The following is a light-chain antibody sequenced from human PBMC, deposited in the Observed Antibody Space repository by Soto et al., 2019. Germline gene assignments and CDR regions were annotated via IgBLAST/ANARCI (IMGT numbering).Light chain of an antibody. J-gene: IGLJ3*02. CDR1: SSDVGAYNS. CDR3: SSYTSSSTWV. CDR2: GVS. Sequence: QSALTQPASVSGSPGQSITISCTGTSTGTSSDVGAYNSVSWYQQHPGKAPKLMIYGVSHRPSGVSNRFSGSKSGNTASLTISGLQAEDAADYYCSSYTSSSTWVFGGGPTLTVL. V-gene: IGLV2-14*01.